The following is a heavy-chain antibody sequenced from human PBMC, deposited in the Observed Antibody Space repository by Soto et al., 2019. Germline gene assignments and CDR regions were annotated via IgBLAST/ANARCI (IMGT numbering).Heavy chain of an antibody. J-gene: IGHJ6*02. V-gene: IGHV1-18*01. D-gene: IGHD3-3*01. CDR3: ARNDFRYYYGMDV. CDR2: ISAYNGNT. CDR1: GGTFSSYA. Sequence: ASVKVSCKASGGTFSSYAISWVRQAPGQGLEWMGGISAYNGNTNYAQKLQGRVTMTTDTSTSTAYMELRSLRSDDTAVYYCARNDFRYYYGMDVWGQGTTVTVSS.